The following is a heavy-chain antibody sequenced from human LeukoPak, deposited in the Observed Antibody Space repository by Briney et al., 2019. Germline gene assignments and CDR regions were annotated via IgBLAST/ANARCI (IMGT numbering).Heavy chain of an antibody. CDR2: IWYDGSNK. Sequence: SLPLSCVASGFSFISYGMHWVRQAPGKGLEWVAVIWYDGSNKYYADSVKGPFTISRDNSKNTLYLQMNSLRAEDTAVYYCARKGGSGDYGVNYWGQGTLVTVSS. J-gene: IGHJ4*02. V-gene: IGHV3-33*01. D-gene: IGHD2-21*01. CDR1: GFSFISYG. CDR3: ARKGGSGDYGVNY.